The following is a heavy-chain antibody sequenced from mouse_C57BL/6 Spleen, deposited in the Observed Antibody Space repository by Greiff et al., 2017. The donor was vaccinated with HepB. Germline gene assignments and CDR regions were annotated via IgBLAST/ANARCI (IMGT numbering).Heavy chain of an antibody. Sequence: QVQLQQSGAELVRPGASVKLSCKASGYTFTDYYINWVKQKPGQGLEWIARIYPGSGNTYYNEKFKGKATLTAEKSSSTAYMQLSSLTSEDSAVYFCARWAFYAMDYWGQGTSVTVSS. CDR3: ARWAFYAMDY. CDR2: IYPGSGNT. D-gene: IGHD3-1*01. J-gene: IGHJ4*01. CDR1: GYTFTDYY. V-gene: IGHV1-76*01.